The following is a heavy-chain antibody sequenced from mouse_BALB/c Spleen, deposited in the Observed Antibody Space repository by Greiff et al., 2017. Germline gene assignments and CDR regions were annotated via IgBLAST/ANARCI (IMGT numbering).Heavy chain of an antibody. Sequence: EVKLVESGGGLVQPGGSLKLSCAASGFTFSSYTMSWVRQTPEKRLEWVAYISNGGGSTYYPDTVKGRFTISRDNAKNTLYLQMSSLKSEDTAMYYCARHGPSYYGYAMDYWGQGTSVTVSS. J-gene: IGHJ4*01. V-gene: IGHV5-12-2*01. CDR1: GFTFSSYT. CDR3: ARHGPSYYGYAMDY. D-gene: IGHD1-1*01. CDR2: ISNGGGST.